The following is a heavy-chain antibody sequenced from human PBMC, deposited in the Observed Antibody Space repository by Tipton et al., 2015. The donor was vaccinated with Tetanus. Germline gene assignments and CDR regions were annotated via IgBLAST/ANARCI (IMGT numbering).Heavy chain of an antibody. D-gene: IGHD3-22*01. CDR2: IRSDGSTT. Sequence: SLRLSCAASGFTFSSYAMSWVRQAPGKGLVWVSRIRSDGSTTYYADSVKGRFTISRDNSKNTLYLQMNSLRAEDTAVYYCARTLGRYYYDSSGYFEDFNWFDPWGQGTLVTVSS. J-gene: IGHJ5*02. CDR1: GFTFSSYA. CDR3: ARTLGRYYYDSSGYFEDFNWFDP. V-gene: IGHV3-23*01.